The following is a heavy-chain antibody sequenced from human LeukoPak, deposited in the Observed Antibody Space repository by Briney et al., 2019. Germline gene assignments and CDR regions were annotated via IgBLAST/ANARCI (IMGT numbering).Heavy chain of an antibody. J-gene: IGHJ4*02. CDR3: ARDRTAMVFNFDY. Sequence: ETLSLTCTVSGYSISSGYYWGWIRQPPGKGLEWVSSISSSSSYIYYADSVKGRFTISRDNAKNSLYLQMNSLRAEDTAVYYCARDRTAMVFNFDYWGQGTLVTVSS. V-gene: IGHV3-21*01. D-gene: IGHD5-18*01. CDR2: ISSSSSYI. CDR1: GYSISSGYY.